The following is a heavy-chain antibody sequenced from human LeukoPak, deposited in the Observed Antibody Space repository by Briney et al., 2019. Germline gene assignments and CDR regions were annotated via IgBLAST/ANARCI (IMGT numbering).Heavy chain of an antibody. CDR1: GGSFSGYY. D-gene: IGHD3-3*01. J-gene: IGHJ5*02. CDR2: INHSGST. V-gene: IGHV4-34*01. CDR3: ASRYVSSEVVIIPTAKNNWFDP. Sequence: SETLSLTCAVYGGSFSGYYWSWIRQPPGKGLEWIGEINHSGSTNYNPSLKSRVTISVDTSKNQFSLRLSSVTAADTAVYYCASRYVSSEVVIIPTAKNNWFDPWGRGTLVTVSS.